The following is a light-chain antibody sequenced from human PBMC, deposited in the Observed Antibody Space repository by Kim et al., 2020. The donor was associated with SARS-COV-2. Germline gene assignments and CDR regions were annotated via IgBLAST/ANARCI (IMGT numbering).Light chain of an antibody. J-gene: IGLJ2*01. CDR2: EVT. V-gene: IGLV2-23*02. Sequence: QSALTQPASVSGSPGQSITISCSGTSSDVGLYNLVSWYQKHPGKAPKLLIHEVTKRPSGVSNRFSGSRTGNTASLTISGLQTEDEADYYCCSYAPGSKSLFGGGTQLTVL. CDR1: SSDVGLYNL. CDR3: CSYAPGSKSL.